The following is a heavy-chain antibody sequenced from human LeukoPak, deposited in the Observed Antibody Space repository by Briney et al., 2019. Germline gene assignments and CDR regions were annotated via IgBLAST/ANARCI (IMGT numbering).Heavy chain of an antibody. J-gene: IGHJ4*02. CDR1: GYSISSGYY. CDR3: ARVSPFYYDSSGFDY. V-gene: IGHV4-38-2*02. D-gene: IGHD3-22*01. CDR2: INHSVGT. Sequence: SETLSLTCTVSGYSISSGYYWSWIRQPPGKGLEWIGEINHSVGTNYNPSLKSRVTISVDTSKNQFSLKLSSVTAADTAVYYCARVSPFYYDSSGFDYWGQGTLVTVSS.